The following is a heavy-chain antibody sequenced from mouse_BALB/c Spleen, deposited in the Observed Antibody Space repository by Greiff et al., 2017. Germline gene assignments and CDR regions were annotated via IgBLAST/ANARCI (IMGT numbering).Heavy chain of an antibody. D-gene: IGHD4-1*01. J-gene: IGHJ4*01. CDR3: ARNWVDAMDY. Sequence: DVKLVESGPGLVKPSQSLSLTCSVTGYSITSGYYWNWIRQFPGNKLEWMGYISYDGSNNYNPSLKNRISITRDTSKNQFFLKLNSVTTEDTATYYCARNWVDAMDYWGQGTSVTVSS. V-gene: IGHV3-6*02. CDR1: GYSITSGYY. CDR2: ISYDGSN.